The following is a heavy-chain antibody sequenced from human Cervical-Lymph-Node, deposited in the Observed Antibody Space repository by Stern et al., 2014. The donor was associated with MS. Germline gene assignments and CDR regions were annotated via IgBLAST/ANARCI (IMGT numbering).Heavy chain of an antibody. CDR3: ASSINYAERYALGY. D-gene: IGHD4-11*01. CDR2: IYNAATT. J-gene: IGHJ4*02. V-gene: IGHV4-31*03. Sequence: QVQLQESGPGLVEPSQTLSLTCIVSSGSLRSDGYYWTRIRPHPGKGLEWIGHIYNAATTYYHPSLKSRVCISINTSAHPFYRYLTSVTAADTAVYYCASSINYAERYALGYWGQGTLVTVSS. CDR1: SGSLRSDGYY.